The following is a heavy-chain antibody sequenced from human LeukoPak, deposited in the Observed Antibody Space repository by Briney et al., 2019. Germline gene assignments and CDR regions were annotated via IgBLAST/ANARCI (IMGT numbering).Heavy chain of an antibody. V-gene: IGHV3-23*01. CDR2: ISGSGGST. D-gene: IGHD3-22*01. Sequence: PGGSLRLSCAASGFTFSSYAMSWVRQAPRKGLEWVSAISGSGGSTYYADSVKGRFTISRDNSKNTLYLQMNSLRAEDTAVYYCAKDSYPYYYDSSGYYPFDYWGQGTLVTVSS. CDR1: GFTFSSYA. CDR3: AKDSYPYYYDSSGYYPFDY. J-gene: IGHJ4*02.